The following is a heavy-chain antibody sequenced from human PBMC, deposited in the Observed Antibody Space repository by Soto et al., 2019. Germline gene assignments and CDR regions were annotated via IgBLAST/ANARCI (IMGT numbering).Heavy chain of an antibody. J-gene: IGHJ6*02. CDR2: INSEGSST. D-gene: IGHD3-16*01. CDR3: AKGRLDCQPPRSDHYSNGMDV. CDR1: GFSFSRYW. Sequence: EVQLVESGGGLVQPGGSLRLSCAASGFSFSRYWMHWVRQGPGKGLVWVSRINSEGSSTTYADSVKGRFTISRDNAKNTLYLQINRLRAEDTAVYYCAKGRLDCQPPRSDHYSNGMDVWGQGATVTVSS. V-gene: IGHV3-74*03.